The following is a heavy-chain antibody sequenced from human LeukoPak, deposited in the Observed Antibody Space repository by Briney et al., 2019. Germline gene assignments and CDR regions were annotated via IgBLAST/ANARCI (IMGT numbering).Heavy chain of an antibody. Sequence: SETLSLTCTVSGGSISSSYWSWIRQPPGKGLEWMGYIYYSGITNYNPSLKSRVSISLDASKNQCSLKLYSVTAADTAVYYCARAGTTPTGGVYYYYGLDVWGQGTTVTVSS. CDR2: IYYSGIT. CDR1: GGSISSSY. CDR3: ARAGTTPTGGVYYYYGLDV. V-gene: IGHV4-59*01. J-gene: IGHJ6*01. D-gene: IGHD1-7*01.